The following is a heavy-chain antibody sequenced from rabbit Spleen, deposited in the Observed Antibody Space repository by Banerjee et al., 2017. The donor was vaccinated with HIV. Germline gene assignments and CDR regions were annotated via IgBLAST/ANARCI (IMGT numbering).Heavy chain of an antibody. CDR1: GFSFSSRYY. CDR2: INAVTGKA. V-gene: IGHV1S40*01. CDR3: AREVEIYGGYDGSGYPNYGMDL. D-gene: IGHD6-1*01. Sequence: QSLEESGGDLVKPGASLTLTCTASGFSFSSRYYMCWVRQAPGKGLEWIACINAVTGKAVYASWAKGRFTFSKTSSTTVTLQMTSLTAADTATYFCAREVEIYGGYDGSGYPNYGMDLWGPGTLVTVS. J-gene: IGHJ6*01.